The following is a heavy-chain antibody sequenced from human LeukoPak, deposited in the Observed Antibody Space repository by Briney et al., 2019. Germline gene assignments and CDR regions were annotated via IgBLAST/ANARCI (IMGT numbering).Heavy chain of an antibody. CDR3: AKSRTYPGFVDY. CDR2: IYPDDSDT. J-gene: IGHJ4*02. D-gene: IGHD2-2*01. Sequence: XWMGIIYPDDSDTRYSPSFQGQVTISADKSISTAYLQWSSLKASDTAMYYCAKSRTYPGFVDYWGQGTLVTVSS. V-gene: IGHV5-51*01.